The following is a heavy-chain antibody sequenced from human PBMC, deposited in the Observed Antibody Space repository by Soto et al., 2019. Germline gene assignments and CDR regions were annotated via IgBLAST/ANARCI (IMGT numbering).Heavy chain of an antibody. CDR2: IWYDGSNK. J-gene: IGHJ6*02. V-gene: IGHV3-33*01. Sequence: QVQLVESGGGVVQPGRSLRLSCAASGFTFSSYGMHWVRQAPGKGLEWVAVIWYDGSNKYYADSVKGRFTISRDNSKNTLYLLMNSLRAEDTAVYYCARDTARAMVRIYYGMDVWGQGTTVTVSS. CDR3: ARDTARAMVRIYYGMDV. CDR1: GFTFSSYG. D-gene: IGHD3-10*01.